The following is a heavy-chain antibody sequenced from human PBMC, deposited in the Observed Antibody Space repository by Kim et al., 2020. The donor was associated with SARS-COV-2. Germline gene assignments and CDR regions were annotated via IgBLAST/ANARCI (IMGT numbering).Heavy chain of an antibody. V-gene: IGHV3-23*01. D-gene: IGHD1-26*01. CDR3: AKDSVGATQLDY. J-gene: IGHJ4*02. Sequence: YYAASVKGRFTISRDNSKNTLYLQMNSLRAEDTAVYYCAKDSVGATQLDYWGQGTLVTVSS.